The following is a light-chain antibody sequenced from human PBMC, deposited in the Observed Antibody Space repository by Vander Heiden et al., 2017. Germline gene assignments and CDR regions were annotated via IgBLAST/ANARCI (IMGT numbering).Light chain of an antibody. J-gene: IGLJ2*01. CDR3: QSYDSRLSAVV. CDR1: SSNIGAGYD. CDR2: GNS. Sequence: QSVLTQPPSGSAAPGQRVTISCTGSSSNIGAGYDVHWYQQLPGTAPKLLIYGNSNRPSGVPDRFSGSKSGTSASLAITGVQAEDEADYYCQSYDSRLSAVVFGGGTKLTVL. V-gene: IGLV1-40*01.